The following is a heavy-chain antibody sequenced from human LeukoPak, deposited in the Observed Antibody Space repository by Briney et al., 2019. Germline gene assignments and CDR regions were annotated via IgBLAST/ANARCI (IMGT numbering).Heavy chain of an antibody. D-gene: IGHD3-9*01. V-gene: IGHV1-18*04. CDR1: GYTFTSYG. CDR2: ISAYNGNT. CDR3: ARDRHDYDILTGYYNLDAFDI. J-gene: IGHJ3*02. Sequence: ASVKVSCKASGYTFTSYGISWVRRAPGQGLEWMGWISAYNGNTNYAQKLQGRVTMTTDTSTSTAYMELRSLRSDDTAVYYCARDRHDYDILTGYYNLDAFDIWGQGTMVTVSS.